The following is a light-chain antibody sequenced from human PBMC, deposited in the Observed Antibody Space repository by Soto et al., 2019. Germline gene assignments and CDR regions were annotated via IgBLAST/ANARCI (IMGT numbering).Light chain of an antibody. CDR1: QSVSNY. V-gene: IGKV3-11*01. CDR2: HAS. Sequence: IVLTQSPATLSLSPWERATLSCRASQSVSNYLAWYQQKPGQAPRLLIYHASNRATGIPARFSGSGSGTDFTLTISSLEPEDFAVYYCQQYVTSPRTFGLGTKWIS. CDR3: QQYVTSPRT. J-gene: IGKJ1*01.